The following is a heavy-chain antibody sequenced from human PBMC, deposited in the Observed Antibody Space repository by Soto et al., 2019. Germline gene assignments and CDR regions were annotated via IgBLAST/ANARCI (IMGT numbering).Heavy chain of an antibody. CDR1: GGSISSSY. V-gene: IGHV4-59*01. CDR3: ARTGRDIVVVVAAGPSLDFDL. J-gene: IGHJ2*01. D-gene: IGHD2-15*01. Sequence: QVQLQESGPGLVKPSETLSLTCSVSGGSISSSYWSWIRQPPGKGLEWIGYIYYSGSTNYNPSHTLRVTISVDTTKNQSALKLSSVAAADTAVYYCARTGRDIVVVVAAGPSLDFDLWGRGTLVTVSS. CDR2: IYYSGST.